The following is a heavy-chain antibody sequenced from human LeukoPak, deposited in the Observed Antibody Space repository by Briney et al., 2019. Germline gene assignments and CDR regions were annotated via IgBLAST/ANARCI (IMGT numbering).Heavy chain of an antibody. V-gene: IGHV1-2*02. D-gene: IGHD3-10*01. CDR3: ARDRSYYGSGAD. CDR1: GYTFTGYY. J-gene: IGHJ4*02. CDR2: INPNSGDT. Sequence: SVKVSCKASGYTFTGYYIHWVRQAPGQGLEWMGWINPNSGDTSYAEKLQGRATMTRDTSISTAYMDLSRLRSDDTAVYYCARDRSYYGSGADWGQGTPVTVSS.